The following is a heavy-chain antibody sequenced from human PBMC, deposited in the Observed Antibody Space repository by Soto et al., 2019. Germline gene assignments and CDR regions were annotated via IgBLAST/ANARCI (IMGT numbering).Heavy chain of an antibody. CDR1: GYTFTTYG. J-gene: IGHJ4*02. CDR2: ISTYNGNT. V-gene: IGHV1-18*01. D-gene: IGHD3-22*01. Sequence: QVQLVQSGAEVKKPGASVKVSCKASGYTFTTYGMSWVRQAPGQGLDWMGWISTYNGNTKYAERLQGRVTMTTATTTRTAYMELRSLRSDDTAVYYCARGPTDYYDNSGNYFLDYWGQGTLVTVSS. CDR3: ARGPTDYYDNSGNYFLDY.